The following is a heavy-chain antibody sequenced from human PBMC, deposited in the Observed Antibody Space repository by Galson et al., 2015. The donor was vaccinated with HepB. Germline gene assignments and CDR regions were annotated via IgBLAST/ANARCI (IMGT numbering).Heavy chain of an antibody. CDR2: VSHSGST. V-gene: IGHV4-34*01. D-gene: IGHD1-1*01. J-gene: IGHJ3*02. CDR3: ARGSGATGTLRAYDI. Sequence: SETLSLTCAVYGGSFSGYYWGWIRQPPGTGLEWIGEVSHSGSTNYNSSLKSRVTISVDTSKNQFSLKLNSVTAADTAVYYCARGSGATGTLRAYDIWGHGTLVTVSS. CDR1: GGSFSGYY.